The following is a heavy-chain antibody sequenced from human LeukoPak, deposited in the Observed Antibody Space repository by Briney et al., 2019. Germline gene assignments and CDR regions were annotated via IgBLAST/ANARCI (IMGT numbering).Heavy chain of an antibody. CDR3: ARDLRPTYYYGSGTYDY. V-gene: IGHV1-2*02. J-gene: IGHJ4*02. CDR1: GYDFTGYY. D-gene: IGHD3-10*01. CDR2: INFNSGGT. Sequence: ASVKVSCKASGYDFTGYYMHWVRQAPGQGLEWMGWINFNSGGTKYVQKFQGRVTMTRDTSISTAYMELSRLRSDDTAVYYCARDLRPTYYYGSGTYDYWGQGTLVTVSS.